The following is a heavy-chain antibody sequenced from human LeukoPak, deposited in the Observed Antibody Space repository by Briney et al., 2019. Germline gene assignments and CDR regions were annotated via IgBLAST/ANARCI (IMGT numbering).Heavy chain of an antibody. V-gene: IGHV4-4*07. CDR1: GGSISSYY. CDR2: IYTSGST. CDR3: ARTSHDYGDLRDYYYMDV. Sequence: TSETLSLTCTVSGGSISSYYWSWIRQPAGKGLEWVGHIYTSGSTNYNPSLKSRVTMSVDTSKNQFSLKLSSVTAADTAVYYCARTSHDYGDLRDYYYMDVWGKGTTVTISS. D-gene: IGHD4-17*01. J-gene: IGHJ6*03.